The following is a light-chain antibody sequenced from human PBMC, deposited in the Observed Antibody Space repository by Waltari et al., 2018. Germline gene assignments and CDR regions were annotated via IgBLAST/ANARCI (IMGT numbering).Light chain of an antibody. CDR1: QSVFIDY. CDR2: GTS. V-gene: IGKV3-20*01. Sequence: ETVLTQSPGTLSLSPGERATLSCKASQSVFIDYLAWYQQKPGQAPRLVIYGTSNRAAGIPDRFSCSGSVTDFTLTISRLEPEDFAVYYCQQYTGSLPWTFGQGTKVEIK. J-gene: IGKJ1*01. CDR3: QQYTGSLPWT.